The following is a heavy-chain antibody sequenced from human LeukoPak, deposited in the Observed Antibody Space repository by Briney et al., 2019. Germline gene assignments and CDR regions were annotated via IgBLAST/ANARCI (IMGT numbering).Heavy chain of an antibody. CDR2: ISSSGSTI. D-gene: IGHD4-17*01. CDR1: GFTFSDYY. V-gene: IGHV3-11*01. CDR3: ASGVTTVAFDI. J-gene: IGHJ3*02. Sequence: GGSLRLSCAASGFTFSDYYMSWIRQAPGKWLEWVSYISSSGSTIYYADSVKGRFTISRDNAKNSLYLQMNSLRAEDTAVYYCASGVTTVAFDIWGQGTMVTVSS.